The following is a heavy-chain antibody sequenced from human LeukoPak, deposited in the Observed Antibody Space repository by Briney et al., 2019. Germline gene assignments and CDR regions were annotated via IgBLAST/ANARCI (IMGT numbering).Heavy chain of an antibody. CDR1: GFPFDDYG. V-gene: IGHV3-20*04. D-gene: IGHD2-15*01. J-gene: IGHJ3*02. Sequence: PGGSLRLSCAASGFPFDDYGMSWVRQAPGEGLEWVSGINWNGGSTGYADSVKGRFTISRDNAKNSLYLQMNSLSAEDTALYYCARVAGGADAFDIWGQGTMVTVSS. CDR3: ARVAGGADAFDI. CDR2: INWNGGST.